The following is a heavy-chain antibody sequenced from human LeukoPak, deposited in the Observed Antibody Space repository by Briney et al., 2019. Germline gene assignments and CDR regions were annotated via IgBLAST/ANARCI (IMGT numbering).Heavy chain of an antibody. CDR3: ARQTYYDYVWGSYRYSYYFDY. D-gene: IGHD3-16*02. J-gene: IGHJ4*02. CDR2: IYYSGST. Sequence: SETLSLTCTVSGGSISSSSYYWGWIRQPPGKGLEWIGSIYYSGSTYYNPSLKSRVTISVDTSKNQFSLKLSSVTAADTAVYYCARQTYYDYVWGSYRYSYYFDYWGQGTLVTVSS. V-gene: IGHV4-39*01. CDR1: GGSISSSSYY.